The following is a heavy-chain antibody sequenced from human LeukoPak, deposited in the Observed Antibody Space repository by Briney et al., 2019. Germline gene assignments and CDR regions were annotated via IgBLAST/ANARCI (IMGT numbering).Heavy chain of an antibody. CDR1: GGTFSSYA. D-gene: IGHD2-21*02. V-gene: IGHV1-69*13. CDR3: ARESAYCGGDCYLMAYY. Sequence: SVKVSCKASGGTFSSYAISWVRQAPGQGLEWMEGIIPIFGTANYAQKFQGRVTITADESTSTAYMELSSLRSEDTAVYYCARESAYCGGDCYLMAYYWGQGTLVTVSS. J-gene: IGHJ4*02. CDR2: IIPIFGTA.